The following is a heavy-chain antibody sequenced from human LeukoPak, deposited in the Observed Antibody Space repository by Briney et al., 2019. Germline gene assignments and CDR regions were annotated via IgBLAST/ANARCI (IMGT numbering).Heavy chain of an antibody. CDR1: GFIFSTYE. J-gene: IGHJ4*02. D-gene: IGHD1-26*01. CDR2: ISYSGQTI. Sequence: GGSLRLSCVGSGFIFSTYEMNWVRQAPGKGLEWLSYISYSGQTIYYADSVKGRFTISRDNSKNTLYLQMNSLRAEDTAVYYCAKDPSGDGIVGVFDYWGQGTLVTVSS. V-gene: IGHV3-48*03. CDR3: AKDPSGDGIVGVFDY.